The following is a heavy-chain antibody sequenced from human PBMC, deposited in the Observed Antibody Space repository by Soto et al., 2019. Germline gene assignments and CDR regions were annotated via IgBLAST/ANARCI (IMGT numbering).Heavy chain of an antibody. D-gene: IGHD5-18*01. CDR3: ASHGYSYGYLLDY. Sequence: QVQLVQSGAGVKKPGSSVKVSSKGSGGTFSSYAISWVRQAPGQGLEWMGGIIPIFGTADYAQKFQGRVTITADESTSTAYMELSSLRSEDTAVYYCASHGYSYGYLLDYWGQGTLVTVSS. CDR2: IIPIFGTA. J-gene: IGHJ4*02. CDR1: GGTFSSYA. V-gene: IGHV1-69*12.